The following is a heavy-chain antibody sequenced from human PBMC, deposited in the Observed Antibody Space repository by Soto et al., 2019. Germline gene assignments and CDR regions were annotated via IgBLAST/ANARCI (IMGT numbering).Heavy chain of an antibody. D-gene: IGHD3-16*01. V-gene: IGHV1-69*13. Sequence: SVKVSCQASGGTFSSYAISWVRQAPGQGLEWMGGIIPIFGTANYAQKFQGRVTITADESTSTAYMELSSLRSEDTAVYYCASQPRRDAWGWFDPWGQGNLVIV. CDR2: IIPIFGTA. CDR3: ASQPRRDAWGWFDP. J-gene: IGHJ5*02. CDR1: GGTFSSYA.